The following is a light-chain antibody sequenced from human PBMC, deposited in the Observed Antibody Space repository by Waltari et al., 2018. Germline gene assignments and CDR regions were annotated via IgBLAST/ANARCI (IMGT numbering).Light chain of an antibody. CDR1: HNIVRW. CDR3: QQYTAYPIT. Sequence: DIQMTPSPSSLAASVGDRVTMTCRASHNIVRWLAWYQQKPQKAPKALIYAASALESGVPSRFSGSGSGTEFTLTISSLQPEDFATYFCQQYTAYPITCGGGTKVEI. V-gene: IGKV1D-16*01. J-gene: IGKJ4*01. CDR2: AAS.